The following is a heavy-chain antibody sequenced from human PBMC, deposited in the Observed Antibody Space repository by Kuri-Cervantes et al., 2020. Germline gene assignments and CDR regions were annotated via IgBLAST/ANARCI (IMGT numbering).Heavy chain of an antibody. D-gene: IGHD4-17*01. CDR1: GYTFTSYG. CDR2: ISAYNGTT. V-gene: IGHV1-18*01. Sequence: ASVKVSCKASGYTFTSYGISWVRQAPGQGLEWMGWISAYNGTTNYAQKLQGRVTMTTDTSTSTAYMELRSLRSDDTAVYYCARAVATYGDYRRNFDYWGQGTLVTVSS. J-gene: IGHJ4*02. CDR3: ARAVATYGDYRRNFDY.